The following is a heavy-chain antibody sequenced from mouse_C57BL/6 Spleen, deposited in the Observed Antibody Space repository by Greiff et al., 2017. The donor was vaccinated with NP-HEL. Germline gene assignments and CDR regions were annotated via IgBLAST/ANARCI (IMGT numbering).Heavy chain of an antibody. CDR2: IYPGDGDT. Sequence: QVQLQQSGPELVKPGASVKISCKASGSAFSSSWMNWVKQRPGKGLEWIGRIYPGDGDTNYNGKFKGKATLTADKSSSTAYMQLSSLTSEDSAVYFCARRDMDYWGQGTSVTVSS. V-gene: IGHV1-82*01. J-gene: IGHJ4*01. CDR3: ARRDMDY. CDR1: GSAFSSSW.